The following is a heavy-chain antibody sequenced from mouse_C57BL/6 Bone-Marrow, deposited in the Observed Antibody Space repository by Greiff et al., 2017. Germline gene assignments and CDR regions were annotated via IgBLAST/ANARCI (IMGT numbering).Heavy chain of an antibody. J-gene: IGHJ2*01. D-gene: IGHD1-1*01. CDR2: IDPSDSET. V-gene: IGHV1-52*01. CDR1: GYTFTSYW. CDR3: ARLIYYYGSSYGDY. Sequence: QVQLQQPGAELVRPGSSVKLSCKASGYTFTSYWMHWVKQRPIQGLEWIGNIDPSDSETHYNQQFKDKATLTVDKSSSTAYMQLSSLTSEDSAVYYCARLIYYYGSSYGDYWGQGTTLTVSS.